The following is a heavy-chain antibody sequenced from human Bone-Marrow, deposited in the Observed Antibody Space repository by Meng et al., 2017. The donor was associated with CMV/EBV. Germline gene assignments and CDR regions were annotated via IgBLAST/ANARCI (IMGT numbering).Heavy chain of an antibody. V-gene: IGHV3-33*03. CDR2: IWYDGSNK. Sequence: GGSLRLSCAASGFTFSSYGMHWVRQAPGKGLEWVAVIWYDGSNKYYADSVKGRFTISRDNAKNSLYLQMNSLRAEDTALYHCARGDYSYYYAMDVWGQGTTVTVYS. D-gene: IGHD3-10*01. CDR1: GFTFSSYG. J-gene: IGHJ6*01. CDR3: ARGDYSYYYAMDV.